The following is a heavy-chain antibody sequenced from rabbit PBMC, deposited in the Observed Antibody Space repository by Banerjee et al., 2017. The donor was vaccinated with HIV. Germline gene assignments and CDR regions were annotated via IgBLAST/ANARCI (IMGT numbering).Heavy chain of an antibody. V-gene: IGHV1S45*01. CDR3: ARSDYYGMDL. J-gene: IGHJ6*01. Sequence: QEQLEESGGDLVKPEGSLTLTCTASGFSFNSNCWICWVRQAPGKGLEWIGYIDPVFGSAYYASWVNGRFSISRENTQNTVSLQLNSLTAADTATYFCARSDYYGMDLWGQGTLVTVS. CDR2: IDPVFGSA. CDR1: GFSFNSNCW.